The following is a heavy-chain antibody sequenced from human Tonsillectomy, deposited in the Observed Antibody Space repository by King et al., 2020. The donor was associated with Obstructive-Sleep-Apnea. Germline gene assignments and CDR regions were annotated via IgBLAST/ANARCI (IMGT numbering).Heavy chain of an antibody. CDR2: ITDSSGAI. D-gene: IGHD1-7*01. Sequence: VQLVESGGGLVQPGGSLRLSCAASGFTLTNYSMSWVRQAPGKGLEWVSYITDSSGAIYYANSVKGRFTISRDNAKNSLYLQMNSLRADDTAVYYCARDPSNWNFYRKYGMDVWGQGTTVTVSS. V-gene: IGHV3-48*04. CDR1: GFTLTNYS. CDR3: ARDPSNWNFYRKYGMDV. J-gene: IGHJ6*02.